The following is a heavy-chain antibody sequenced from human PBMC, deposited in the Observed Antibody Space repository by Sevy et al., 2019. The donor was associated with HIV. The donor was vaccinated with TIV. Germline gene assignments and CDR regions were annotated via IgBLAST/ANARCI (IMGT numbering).Heavy chain of an antibody. Sequence: SETLSLTCTVSGDSISGYYWSWIRQPPGKGLEWIGYFFYSGSTNYNPSLKSRVTISVDTTRNQVSLKVRSVTSADTAVYYCARGIAAPRGMDVWGQGTTVTVSS. CDR3: ARGIAAPRGMDV. V-gene: IGHV4-59*01. J-gene: IGHJ6*02. CDR1: GDSISGYY. CDR2: FFYSGST. D-gene: IGHD6-13*01.